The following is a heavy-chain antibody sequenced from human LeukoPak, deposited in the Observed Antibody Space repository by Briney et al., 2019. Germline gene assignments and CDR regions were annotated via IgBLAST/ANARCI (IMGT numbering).Heavy chain of an antibody. CDR3: ARHGSAGHYYYYMDV. CDR2: IFQSGST. D-gene: IGHD5-24*01. CDR1: GYSISNSYY. V-gene: IGHV4-38-2*01. J-gene: IGHJ6*03. Sequence: KPSETLSLTCAVSGYSISNSYYWGWIRQPPGEGLEWIGNIFQSGSTFYNPSLKSRVTISVDTSKNQFTLKLSSVTAADTAVYYCARHGSAGHYYYYMDVWGKGTTVTVSS.